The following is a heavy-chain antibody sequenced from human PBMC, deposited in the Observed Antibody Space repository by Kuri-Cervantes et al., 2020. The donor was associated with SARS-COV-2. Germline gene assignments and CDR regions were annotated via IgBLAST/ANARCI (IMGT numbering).Heavy chain of an antibody. V-gene: IGHV4-39*01. D-gene: IGHD2-2*01. CDR2: IYHDGST. Sequence: GSLRLSCTVSGDTISSYSGSFHYWPWIRQPPGKGLEWIGSIYHDGSTYSKPSLKGRVTISVDTSKNQISLKLSSVTAADTAVYYCASRGLTVVPTWGQGILVTVSS. J-gene: IGHJ4*02. CDR3: ASRGLTVVPT. CDR1: GDTISSYSGSFHY.